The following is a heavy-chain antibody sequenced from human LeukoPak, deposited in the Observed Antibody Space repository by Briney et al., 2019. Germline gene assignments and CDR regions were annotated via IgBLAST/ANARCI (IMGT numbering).Heavy chain of an antibody. D-gene: IGHD6-25*01. CDR1: GFTFSSHA. V-gene: IGHV3-23*01. CDR3: AKDPVPRAVNDF. Sequence: GGSLRLSCAASGFTFSSHAMSWVCQAPGKGLEWVSTISRGDDTTYYADSVKGRFTISRDNSKNTLYLQMNSLTTEDTALYYCAKDPVPRAVNDFWGQGTLVTVSS. CDR2: ISRGDDTT. J-gene: IGHJ4*02.